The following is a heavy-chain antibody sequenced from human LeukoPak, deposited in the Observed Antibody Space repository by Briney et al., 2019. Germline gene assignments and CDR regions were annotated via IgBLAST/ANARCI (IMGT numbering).Heavy chain of an antibody. Sequence: SETLSLTCAVYGGPFSGYYWSWIRQPPGKGLEWIGEINHSGSTNYNPSLKSRVTISVDTSKNQFSLKLSSVTAADTAVYYCARDYGDYRHFDYWGQGTLVTVSS. V-gene: IGHV4-34*01. CDR3: ARDYGDYRHFDY. CDR1: GGPFSGYY. J-gene: IGHJ4*02. D-gene: IGHD4-17*01. CDR2: INHSGST.